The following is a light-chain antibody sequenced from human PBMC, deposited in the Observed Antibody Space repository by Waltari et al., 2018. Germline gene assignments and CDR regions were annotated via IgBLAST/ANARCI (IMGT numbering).Light chain of an antibody. CDR3: CSYAGSYTWV. J-gene: IGLJ3*02. CDR1: SGDCGCNPH. V-gene: IGLV2-11*01. CDR2: DLS. Sequence: QSALTQPRSVSGSPGQSVTIPCTGTSGDCGCNPHVPWYPQHPGKAPKVMIYDLSRRPSGVPDRFSGSRSANTASLTISGLQAEDEADYYCCSYAGSYTWVFGGGTKVTVL.